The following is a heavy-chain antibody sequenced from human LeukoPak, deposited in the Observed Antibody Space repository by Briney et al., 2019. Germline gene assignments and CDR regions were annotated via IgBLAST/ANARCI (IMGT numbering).Heavy chain of an antibody. V-gene: IGHV4-30-4*01. D-gene: IGHD6-6*01. Sequence: PSETLSLTCTVSGGSMSSGDYYWSWIRQPPGKGLEWIGYIYYSGSTYYDPSLKSRVTISVDTSKNQFSLKLSSVTAADTAVYYCARGVIAASYYFDYWGQGTLVTVSS. CDR2: IYYSGST. J-gene: IGHJ4*02. CDR3: ARGVIAASYYFDY. CDR1: GGSMSSGDYY.